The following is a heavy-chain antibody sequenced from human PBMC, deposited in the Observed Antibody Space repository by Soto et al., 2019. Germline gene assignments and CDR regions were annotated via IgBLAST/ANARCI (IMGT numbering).Heavy chain of an antibody. CDR1: GGSISSGGYY. CDR3: ARASIAAAAPLYYFDY. CDR2: IYYSGST. J-gene: IGHJ4*02. D-gene: IGHD6-13*01. Sequence: SETLSLTCTVSGGSISSGGYYWSWIRQHPGKGLEWIGYIYYSGSTYYNPSLKSRVTISVDTSKNQFSLKLSSVTAADTAVYYCARASIAAAAPLYYFDYWGQGTLVTVSS. V-gene: IGHV4-31*03.